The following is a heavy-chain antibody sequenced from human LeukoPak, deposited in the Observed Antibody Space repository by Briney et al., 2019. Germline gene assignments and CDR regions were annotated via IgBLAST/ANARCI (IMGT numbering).Heavy chain of an antibody. J-gene: IGHJ3*02. CDR2: IIPIFGTS. D-gene: IGHD5-24*01. CDR3: MRGRDAYKSNTFDI. Sequence: SVKVSCKASGGTFSSHSITWVRQAPGQGLEWMGGIIPIFGTSNYAQKFQGRVTISADESTSTAYMELSSLRSEDTAVYYCMRGRDAYKSNTFDIWGQGTMVTVSS. V-gene: IGHV1-69*01. CDR1: GGTFSSHS.